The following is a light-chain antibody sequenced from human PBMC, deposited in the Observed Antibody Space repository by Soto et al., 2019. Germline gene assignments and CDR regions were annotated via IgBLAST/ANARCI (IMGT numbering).Light chain of an antibody. V-gene: IGKV3-20*01. Sequence: EIVLTQSPATLSLSPGERAILSFRASQSVSSYLAWYQQKPGQAPRLLIYDASNRATGIPDRFSGSGSGTDFTLTISRLEPEGFAVYYCQQYGSSGTFGQGTKVDIK. CDR2: DAS. J-gene: IGKJ1*01. CDR3: QQYGSSGT. CDR1: QSVSSY.